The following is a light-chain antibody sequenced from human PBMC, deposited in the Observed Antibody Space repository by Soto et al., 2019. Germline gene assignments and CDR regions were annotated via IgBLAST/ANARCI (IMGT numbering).Light chain of an antibody. CDR1: QTISSW. Sequence: DIQMTQSPSTLSGSVGDRVTITCRASQTISSWLAWYQQEPGKAPKLLIYAASSLESGVPSRFSGSGSGTDFTLTISSLQPEDFATYYCLQDYNYPWTFGQGTKVDIK. J-gene: IGKJ1*01. V-gene: IGKV1-5*01. CDR3: LQDYNYPWT. CDR2: AAS.